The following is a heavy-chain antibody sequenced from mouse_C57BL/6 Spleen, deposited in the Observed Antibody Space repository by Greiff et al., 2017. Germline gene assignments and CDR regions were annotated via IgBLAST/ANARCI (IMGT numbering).Heavy chain of an antibody. Sequence: QVQLQQSGAELVRPGSSVKLSCKASGYTFTSYWMDWVKQRPGQGLEWIGNIYPSDSETHYNQKFKDKATLTVDKSSSTAYMQLSSLTSEDSAVYYCASPNLRYWYFDVWGTGTTVTVSS. CDR1: GYTFTSYW. CDR2: IYPSDSET. CDR3: ASPNLRYWYFDV. V-gene: IGHV1-61*01. J-gene: IGHJ1*03. D-gene: IGHD4-1*01.